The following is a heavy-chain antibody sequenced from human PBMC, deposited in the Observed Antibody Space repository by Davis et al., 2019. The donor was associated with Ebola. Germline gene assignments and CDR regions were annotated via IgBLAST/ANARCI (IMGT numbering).Heavy chain of an antibody. CDR3: TKDSDLSTDWYGNDY. V-gene: IGHV3-23*01. CDR1: GFTFSHYA. D-gene: IGHD6-19*01. Sequence: GESLKISCGASGFTFSHYAMSWVRQAPGEGLEWVSSVSSGSAENKYYANSVKGRFSISRDNSRSTLYLQMNSLRAEDTAVYFCTKDSDLSTDWYGNDYWGRGTLVTDSS. CDR2: SSGSAENK. J-gene: IGHJ4*02.